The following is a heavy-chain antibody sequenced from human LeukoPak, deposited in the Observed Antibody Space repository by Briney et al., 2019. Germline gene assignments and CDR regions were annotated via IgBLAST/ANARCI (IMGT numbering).Heavy chain of an antibody. Sequence: SVKVSCKASGGTFSSYAISWVRQAPGQGLEWMGRIIPIFGTANYAQKFQGRVTITTDESTSTAYMELSSLRSEDTAVYYCATDDPLGSGYHFTYWGQGTLVTVSS. CDR1: GGTFSSYA. D-gene: IGHD3-22*01. V-gene: IGHV1-69*05. CDR2: IIPIFGTA. CDR3: ATDDPLGSGYHFTY. J-gene: IGHJ4*02.